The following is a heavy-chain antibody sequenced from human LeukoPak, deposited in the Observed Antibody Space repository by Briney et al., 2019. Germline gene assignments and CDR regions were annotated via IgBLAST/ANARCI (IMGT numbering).Heavy chain of an antibody. V-gene: IGHV3-48*01. D-gene: IGHD3-16*01. Sequence: GGSLRLSCAASGFTFSAFSMNWVRQAPGKGLEWVSYISSGSSTIYYADSVKGRFTISRDNAKNSLYLQMNSLRGEDTAVYYCARGGEVDYWGQGTLVTVSS. CDR2: ISSGSSTI. CDR3: ARGGEVDY. CDR1: GFTFSAFS. J-gene: IGHJ4*02.